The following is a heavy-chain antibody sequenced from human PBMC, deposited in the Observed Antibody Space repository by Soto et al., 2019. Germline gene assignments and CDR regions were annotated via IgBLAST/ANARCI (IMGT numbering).Heavy chain of an antibody. J-gene: IGHJ4*02. Sequence: GESLKISCAASGFTFSSYAMSWVRQAPGKGLEWVSAISGSGGSTYYADSVKGRFTISRDNSKNTLYLQMNSLRAEDTAVYYCAKEGYFDWYFDYWGQGTLVTVSS. CDR2: ISGSGGST. D-gene: IGHD3-9*01. V-gene: IGHV3-23*01. CDR1: GFTFSSYA. CDR3: AKEGYFDWYFDY.